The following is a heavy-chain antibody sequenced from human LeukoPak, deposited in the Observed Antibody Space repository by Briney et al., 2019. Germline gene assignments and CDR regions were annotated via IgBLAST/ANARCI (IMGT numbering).Heavy chain of an antibody. J-gene: IGHJ4*02. V-gene: IGHV3-21*04. CDR3: ARDAYDSSGYSFDY. CDR1: GFTFSSYG. Sequence: GGSLRLSCVASGFTFSSYGMNWVRQAPGKGLEWVSFISSSSSYIYYADSVKGRFTISRDNAKNSLYLQMNSPRAEDTAVYYCARDAYDSSGYSFDYWGQGTLVTVSS. CDR2: ISSSSSYI. D-gene: IGHD3-22*01.